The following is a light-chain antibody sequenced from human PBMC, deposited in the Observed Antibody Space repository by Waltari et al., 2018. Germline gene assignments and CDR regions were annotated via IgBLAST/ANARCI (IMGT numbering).Light chain of an antibody. V-gene: IGLV3-25*03. CDR2: KDN. J-gene: IGLJ2*01. CDR1: VLSKQY. Sequence: SYELRQPPSVSVSPGQTARITCSADVLSKQYSYLYQQKPGQAPVLVIYKDNVRPSGIPKRVSGSTSGKTVTLTISGVQAEDEADYYCQSGDTSDTSYVVFGGGTKLTVL. CDR3: QSGDTSDTSYVV.